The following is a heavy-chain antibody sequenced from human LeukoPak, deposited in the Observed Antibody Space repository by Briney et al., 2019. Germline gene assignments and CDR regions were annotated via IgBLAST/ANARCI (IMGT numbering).Heavy chain of an antibody. CDR1: GGSINNYY. Sequence: PSQTLSLTCTVAGGSINNYYWSWIRQPAGKGREWIGRIYTRGSTNYNPSLKSRVTMSVDTSKNQFSLRLSSVTAADTAVYYCARGRYCSADICSGGDAFDIWGQGTMVSVSS. CDR3: ARGRYCSADICSGGDAFDI. CDR2: IYTRGST. V-gene: IGHV4-4*07. J-gene: IGHJ3*02. D-gene: IGHD2-15*01.